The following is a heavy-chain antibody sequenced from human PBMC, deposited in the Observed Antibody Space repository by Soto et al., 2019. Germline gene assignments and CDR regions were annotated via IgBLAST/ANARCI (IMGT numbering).Heavy chain of an antibody. D-gene: IGHD5-18*01. Sequence: ASVKVSCKASGYTFTSYAMHWVRQAPGQRLEWMGWISAYNGNTNYAQKLQGRVTMTTDTSTSTAYMELRSLRSDDTAVYYCARRYGYSFDYWGQGTLVTVSS. J-gene: IGHJ4*02. CDR3: ARRYGYSFDY. V-gene: IGHV1-18*01. CDR1: GYTFTSYA. CDR2: ISAYNGNT.